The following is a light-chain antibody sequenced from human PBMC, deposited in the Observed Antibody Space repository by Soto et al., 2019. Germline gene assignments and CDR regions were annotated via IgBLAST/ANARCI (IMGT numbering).Light chain of an antibody. J-gene: IGKJ3*01. CDR3: QQYDSYPRA. CDR2: KAS. CDR1: QSIRSW. Sequence: DIQMTQSPPTLSASVGDRVTITCRASQSIRSWLAWYQQKPGKAPKLLIYKASNLETGVPSRFSGRASGTEFALTISGLQPDDFATYYCQQYDSYPRAFGPGTKVSIK. V-gene: IGKV1-5*03.